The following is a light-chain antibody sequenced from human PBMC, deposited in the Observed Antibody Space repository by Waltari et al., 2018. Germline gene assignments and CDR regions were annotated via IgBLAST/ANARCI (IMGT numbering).Light chain of an antibody. V-gene: IGKV2D-29*01. J-gene: IGKJ4*01. CDR3: MQSIQMPLT. CDR1: QSLLHTDGKRY. CDR2: EVS. Sequence: DIVMTQTPVSLSVTPGQQASISCQSSQSLLHTDGKRYLYWYLQKPGQPPQLLIHEVSKRFSGVPYRFSGSGSGTDFTLKISRVEAEDVGVYYCMQSIQMPLTFGGGTKVEIK.